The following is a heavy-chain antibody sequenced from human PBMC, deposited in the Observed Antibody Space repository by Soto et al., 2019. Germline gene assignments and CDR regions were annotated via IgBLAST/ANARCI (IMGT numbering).Heavy chain of an antibody. CDR1: GVTFSSYS. D-gene: IGHD4-17*01. J-gene: IGHJ4*01. V-gene: IGHV3-21*01. CDR2: ISTTSTYI. CDR3: AREGSLYVDSVSNCADF. Sequence: GGSLRLSCAASGVTFSSYSMTWVRQAPGKGLEWVSSISTTSTYIYYADSVRGRFTISRDNAKNSVSLQMSSLRAEDTAVYYCAREGSLYVDSVSNCADFWGQGTRVTVSS.